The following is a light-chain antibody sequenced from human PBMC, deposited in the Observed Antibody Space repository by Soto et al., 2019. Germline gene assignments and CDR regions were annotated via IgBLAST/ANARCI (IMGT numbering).Light chain of an antibody. CDR2: GNS. CDR1: SSDVGGYYY. Sequence: QSVLTQPASVSGSPGQSITISCTGTSSDVGGYYYVHWYQQLPGTAPKLLVYGNSNRPSGVPDRFSGSKSGTSASLAITGLQAEDEADYYCQSYDSSLSGSYVFGTGTKVTVL. V-gene: IGLV1-40*01. J-gene: IGLJ1*01. CDR3: QSYDSSLSGSYV.